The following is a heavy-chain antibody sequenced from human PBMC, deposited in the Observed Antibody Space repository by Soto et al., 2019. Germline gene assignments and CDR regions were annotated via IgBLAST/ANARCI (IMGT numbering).Heavy chain of an antibody. D-gene: IGHD3-3*01. CDR1: GYTFTSYD. CDR2: MNPNRGNT. V-gene: IGHV1-8*01. Sequence: ASVKVSCKASGYTFTSYDINWVRQATGQGLEWMGWMNPNRGNTGYAQKFQGRVTMTRNTSISTAYMELSSLRSEDTAVYYCARSPKYCDFWSSYQDNWFDPWGQGTLVTVSS. CDR3: ARSPKYCDFWSSYQDNWFDP. J-gene: IGHJ5*02.